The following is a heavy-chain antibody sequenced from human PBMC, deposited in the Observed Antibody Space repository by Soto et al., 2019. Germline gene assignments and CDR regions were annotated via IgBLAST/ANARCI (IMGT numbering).Heavy chain of an antibody. CDR1: GFTFSSYA. D-gene: IGHD2-15*01. Sequence: PGGSLRLSCAASGFTFSSYAMHWVRQAPGKGLEWVAVISYDGSNKYYADSVKGRFTISRDNSKNTLYLQMNSLRAEDTAVYYCARSGDYCSGGSCPRYYYYRLDVWGQGTTVTVSS. V-gene: IGHV3-30-3*01. J-gene: IGHJ6*02. CDR3: ARSGDYCSGGSCPRYYYYRLDV. CDR2: ISYDGSNK.